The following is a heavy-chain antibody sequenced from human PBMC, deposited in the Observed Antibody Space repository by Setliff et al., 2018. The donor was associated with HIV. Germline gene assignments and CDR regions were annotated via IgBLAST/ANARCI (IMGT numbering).Heavy chain of an antibody. D-gene: IGHD1-26*01. CDR2: INPSGGST. Sequence: CKASGYTFTNFYIHWVRQAPGQGLEWLGMINPSGGSTTYAQKFQGRVTMTRDTFTSTVYMDLSSLRSEDTAVYYCARGGHYSGSYLPRDYYMDVWGKGTTVTVSS. V-gene: IGHV1-46*01. CDR3: ARGGHYSGSYLPRDYYMDV. J-gene: IGHJ6*03. CDR1: GYTFTNFY.